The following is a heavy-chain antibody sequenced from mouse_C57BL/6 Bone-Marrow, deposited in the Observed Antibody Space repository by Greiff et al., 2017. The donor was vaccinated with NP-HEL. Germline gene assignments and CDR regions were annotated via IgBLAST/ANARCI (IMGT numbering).Heavy chain of an antibody. CDR3: AREGWDAMDY. CDR2: ISDGGSYT. D-gene: IGHD3-3*01. CDR1: GFTFSSYA. Sequence: EVQVVESGGGLVKPGGSLKLSCAASGFTFSSYAMSWVRQTPEKRLEWVATISDGGSYTYYPDNVKGRFTISRDNAKNNLYLQMSHLKSEDTAMYYCAREGWDAMDYWGQGTSVTVSS. J-gene: IGHJ4*01. V-gene: IGHV5-4*01.